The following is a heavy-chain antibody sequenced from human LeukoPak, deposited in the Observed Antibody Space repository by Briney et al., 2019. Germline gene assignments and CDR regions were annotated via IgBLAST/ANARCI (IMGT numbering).Heavy chain of an antibody. CDR2: IYYSGST. D-gene: IGHD2-2*01. V-gene: IGHV4-59*08. Sequence: PSETLSLTCTVSGGSISSYYWSWIRQPPGKGLEWIGYIYYSGSTNYNPSLKSRVTISVDTSKNQFSLKLSSVTAADTAVYYCAGYCSSTSCYGRYFQHWGQGTLVTVSS. CDR1: GGSISSYY. J-gene: IGHJ1*01. CDR3: AGYCSSTSCYGRYFQH.